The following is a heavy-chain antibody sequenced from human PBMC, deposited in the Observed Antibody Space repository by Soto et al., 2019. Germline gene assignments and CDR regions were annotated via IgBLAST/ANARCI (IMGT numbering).Heavy chain of an antibody. CDR3: AKDLPSDY. Sequence: QVQLVESGGGVVQPGRSLRLSCAASGFTFSSYGMHWVRQAPGKGLEWVAVISYDGSNKYYADSVKGRFTISRDNSKNTLYLQMNSLRAEDTAVHYCAKDLPSDYWGQGTLVTVSS. CDR1: GFTFSSYG. CDR2: ISYDGSNK. V-gene: IGHV3-30*18. J-gene: IGHJ4*02.